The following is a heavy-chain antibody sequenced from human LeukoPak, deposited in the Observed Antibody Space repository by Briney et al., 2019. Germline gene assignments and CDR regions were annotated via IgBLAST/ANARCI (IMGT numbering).Heavy chain of an antibody. Sequence: GGSLRLSCAASGFTFSSYGMHWVRQAPGKGLEWVAVIWYDGSNKYYADSVKGRFTISRDNSKNTLYLQMNSLRAEDTAVYYCARDYRRDFWSGYYFDYWGQGTLVTVSS. V-gene: IGHV3-33*01. J-gene: IGHJ4*02. CDR2: IWYDGSNK. CDR3: ARDYRRDFWSGYYFDY. D-gene: IGHD3-3*01. CDR1: GFTFSSYG.